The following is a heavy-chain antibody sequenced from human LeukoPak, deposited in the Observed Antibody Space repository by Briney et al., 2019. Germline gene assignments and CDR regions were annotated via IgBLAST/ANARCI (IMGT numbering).Heavy chain of an antibody. CDR3: ASLNYDILTGYSFILDAFDI. CDR2: IYPGXXDT. V-gene: IGHV5-51*01. CDR1: GYSFTSYW. J-gene: IGHJ3*02. D-gene: IGHD3-9*01. Sequence: GESLKISCKGSGYSFTSYWIGWVRQMPGKGLEWMGIIYPGXXDTRYSPSFQGQVTISADKSISTAYLQWSSLKASDTAMYYCASLNYDILTGYSFILDAFDIWGQGTMVTVSS.